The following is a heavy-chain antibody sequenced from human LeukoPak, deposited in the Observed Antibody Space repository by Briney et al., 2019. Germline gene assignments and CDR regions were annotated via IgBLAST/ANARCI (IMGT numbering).Heavy chain of an antibody. D-gene: IGHD3-10*01. CDR1: GGSISSYY. CDR2: IYYSGST. Sequence: SETLSLTCTVSGGSISSYYWSWIRQPPGKGLEWIGYIYYSGSTNYNPSLKSRVTISVDTSKNQFSLKLSSVTAADTAVYYCARASRGSGPKSAFDIWGQGTMVTVSS. J-gene: IGHJ3*02. V-gene: IGHV4-59*01. CDR3: ARASRGSGPKSAFDI.